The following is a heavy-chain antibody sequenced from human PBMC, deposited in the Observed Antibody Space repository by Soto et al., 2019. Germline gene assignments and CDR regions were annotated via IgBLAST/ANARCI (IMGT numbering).Heavy chain of an antibody. CDR2: ISSSRTYI. CDR1: GFTFSSYA. Sequence: PGGSLRLSCAASGFTFSSYAMNWVRQAPGKRLEWVSSISSSRTYIYYADSVKGRVTISRDNSGKSLDLQMNSLRVEDTAVYYCARGGISDSYFALDAWGQGNMVAV. D-gene: IGHD3-9*01. CDR3: ARGGISDSYFALDA. J-gene: IGHJ5*02. V-gene: IGHV3-21*01.